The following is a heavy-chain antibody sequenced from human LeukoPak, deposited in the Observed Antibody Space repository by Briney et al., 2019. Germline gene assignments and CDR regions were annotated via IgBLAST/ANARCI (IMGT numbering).Heavy chain of an antibody. CDR1: GASISSSSNYC. D-gene: IGHD4-17*01. CDR2: LYYSGST. J-gene: IGHJ4*02. CDR3: ARDPDYGEYSPPGLFGY. V-gene: IGHV4-39*07. Sequence: PSETLSLTCTVSGASISSSSNYCWGWIRQPPGRGLEWIGSLYYSGSTYYNPSLKSRVTISVDTSKNQFSLKLSSVTAADTAVYYCARDPDYGEYSPPGLFGYWGQGTLVTVSS.